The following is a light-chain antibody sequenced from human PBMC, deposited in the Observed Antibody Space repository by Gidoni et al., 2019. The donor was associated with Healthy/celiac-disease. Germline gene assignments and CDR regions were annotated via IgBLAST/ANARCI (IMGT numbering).Light chain of an antibody. CDR2: DAS. Sequence: DIQMTCSPSSLSASVGDRVTITCQASQDISNYLNWYQQKPGKAPKLLIYDASNLETGVPSRFSGSGSGTDFTFTISSLQPEDIATYYCQQYDNLPITFGQGTRLEIK. J-gene: IGKJ5*01. CDR1: QDISNY. CDR3: QQYDNLPIT. V-gene: IGKV1-33*01.